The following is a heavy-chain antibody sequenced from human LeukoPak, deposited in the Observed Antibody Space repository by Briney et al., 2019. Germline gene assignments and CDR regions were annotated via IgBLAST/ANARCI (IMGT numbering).Heavy chain of an antibody. CDR1: GYTFTSYG. CDR2: ISAYNGNT. CDR3: ARAYSSSWYVGY. D-gene: IGHD6-13*01. J-gene: IGHJ4*02. V-gene: IGHV1-18*01. Sequence: VSVKVSCKASGYTFTSYGISWVRQAPGQGLEWMGWISAYNGNTNYAQKLQGRVAMTTDTSTSTAYMELRSLRSDDTAVYYCARAYSSSWYVGYWGQGTLVTVSS.